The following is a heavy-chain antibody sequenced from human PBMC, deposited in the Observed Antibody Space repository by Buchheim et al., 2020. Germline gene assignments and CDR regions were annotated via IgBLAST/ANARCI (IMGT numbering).Heavy chain of an antibody. V-gene: IGHV4-61*01. CDR3: ARDQGKGDAFDI. J-gene: IGHJ3*02. CDR1: GGSIKSSSYY. CDR2: IYYSGST. Sequence: QLQLQESGPGLVKPSETLSLTCTVSGGSIKSSSYYWGWVRQTPGKGLEWIGYIYYSGSTNYNPSLKSRVTISVDTSKNQFSLKLSSVTAADTAVYYCARDQGKGDAFDIWGQGT.